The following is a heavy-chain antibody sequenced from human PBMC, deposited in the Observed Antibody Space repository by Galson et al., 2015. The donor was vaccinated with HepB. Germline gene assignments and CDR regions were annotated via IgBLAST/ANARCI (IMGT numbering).Heavy chain of an antibody. CDR2: ISSSSTI. CDR1: GFTFSSYS. D-gene: IGHD3-22*01. J-gene: IGHJ3*02. V-gene: IGHV3-48*02. CDR3: AREGGYDSSGYYSIGAFDI. Sequence: SLRLSCAASGFTFSSYSMNWVRQAPGKGLEWVSYISSSSTIYYADSVKGRFTISRDNAKNSLYLQMNSLRDEDTAVYYCAREGGYDSSGYYSIGAFDIWGQGTMVTVSS.